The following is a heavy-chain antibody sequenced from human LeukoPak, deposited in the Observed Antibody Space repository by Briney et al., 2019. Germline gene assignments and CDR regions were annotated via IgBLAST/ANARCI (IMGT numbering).Heavy chain of an antibody. D-gene: IGHD4-23*01. Sequence: DSVKGRFTISRGNAKNSLYLQMNSLRTEDTAVYYCARVHYFYGGSSEGYFDYWGQGTLVTVPS. CDR3: ARVHYFYGGSSEGYFDY. V-gene: IGHV3-48*03. J-gene: IGHJ4*02.